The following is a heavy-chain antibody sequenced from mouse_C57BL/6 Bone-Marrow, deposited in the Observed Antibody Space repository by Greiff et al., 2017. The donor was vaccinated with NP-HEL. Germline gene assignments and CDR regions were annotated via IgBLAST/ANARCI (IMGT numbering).Heavy chain of an antibody. CDR1: GYTFTTYP. D-gene: IGHD3-2*02. V-gene: IGHV1-47*01. Sequence: QVQLQQSGAELVKPGASVKMSCKASGYTFTTYPIEWMKQNPGKSLEWIGNFHPYNDDYKYHEKFKGKAILTVDKSSSSVFLELSRLTYDDSADYCGTRRRGTGYDPYFAYWGQGTTLTVSS. CDR2: FHPYNDDY. J-gene: IGHJ2*01. CDR3: TRRRGTGYDPYFAY.